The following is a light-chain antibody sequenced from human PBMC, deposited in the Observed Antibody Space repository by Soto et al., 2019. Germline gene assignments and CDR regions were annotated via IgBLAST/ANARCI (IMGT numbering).Light chain of an antibody. J-gene: IGKJ1*01. V-gene: IGKV1-8*01. CDR3: QQYYHYRT. Sequence: AIRMTQSPSSLSASTGDRVTITCRASQVISSYLAWYQQKPGKAPKLLIYAASTLQSGVPSRFSGSGSGTDFTLTISCLQSEDFATYYCQQYYHYRTFGQGTKV. CDR2: AAS. CDR1: QVISSY.